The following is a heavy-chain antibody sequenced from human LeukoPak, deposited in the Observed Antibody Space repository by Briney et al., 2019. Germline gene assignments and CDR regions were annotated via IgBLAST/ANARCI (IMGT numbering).Heavy chain of an antibody. CDR3: ARRVTTASPPENWFDP. V-gene: IGHV4-59*01. CDR1: GGSISSYY. D-gene: IGHD4-11*01. Sequence: SETLSLTCTVSGGSISSYYWSWIRQPPGKGLEWIGYIYYSGSTNYNPSLRSRVTISVDTSKNQFSLKLSSVTAADTAVYYCARRVTTASPPENWFDPWGQGTLVTVSS. J-gene: IGHJ5*02. CDR2: IYYSGST.